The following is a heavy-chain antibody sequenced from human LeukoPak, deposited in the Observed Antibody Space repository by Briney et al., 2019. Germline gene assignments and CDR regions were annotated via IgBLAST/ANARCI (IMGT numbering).Heavy chain of an antibody. V-gene: IGHV4-59*12. Sequence: SETLSLTCTVSGGSMTNYYWGWIRQPPGKGLEWIGYIYYSGSTSYNPSLKGRVTISVDTSKNQFSLKLSSVTAADTAVYYCARGTGFNWFDPWGQGTLVTVSS. CDR3: ARGTGFNWFDP. CDR1: GGSMTNYY. CDR2: IYYSGST. D-gene: IGHD1-1*01. J-gene: IGHJ5*02.